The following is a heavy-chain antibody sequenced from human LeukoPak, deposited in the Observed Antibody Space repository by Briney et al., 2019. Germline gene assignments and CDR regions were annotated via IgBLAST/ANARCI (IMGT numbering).Heavy chain of an antibody. CDR2: ISSCGSTI. CDR3: ARVRYCSGGSCYKGYYMDV. D-gene: IGHD2-15*01. J-gene: IGHJ6*03. V-gene: IGHV3-11*04. CDR1: GFTFSNYY. Sequence: GGSLRLSCAASGFTFSNYYMSWIRQAPGKGLEWVSYISSCGSTIHYADSVKGRFTISRDNPKNSLYLQMNSLRAEDTAVYYCARVRYCSGGSCYKGYYMDVWGKGTTVTVSS.